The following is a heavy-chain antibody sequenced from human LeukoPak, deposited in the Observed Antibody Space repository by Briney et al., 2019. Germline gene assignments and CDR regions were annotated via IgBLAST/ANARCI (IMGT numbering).Heavy chain of an antibody. J-gene: IGHJ5*02. CDR3: AKTIASLGSGARYFDP. CDR2: MHPGESEI. Sequence: GESLRISCKASGYSFTNYWIAWVRQKPGKGLEWMGIMHPGESEINYSPSFEGQVTISADTSISTAYLEWYSLKASDSAIYYCAKTIASLGSGARYFDPWGQGTMITVSS. CDR1: GYSFTNYW. V-gene: IGHV5-51*01. D-gene: IGHD5/OR15-5a*01.